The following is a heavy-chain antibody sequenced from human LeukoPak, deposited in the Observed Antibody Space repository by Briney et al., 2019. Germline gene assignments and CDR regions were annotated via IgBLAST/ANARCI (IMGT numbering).Heavy chain of an antibody. D-gene: IGHD2-21*01. J-gene: IGHJ4*02. CDR3: ARGLRTWLDY. CDR1: GFTFSSYA. V-gene: IGHV3-23*01. CDR2: ISGSGDST. Sequence: GGSLRLSCAASGFTFSSYAMSWVPQTPGKGLERVSAISGSGDSTYYADSVKPRFTISRDNSKNTLYLQMNSLRAEDTAVYYCARGLRTWLDYWGQGTLVTVSS.